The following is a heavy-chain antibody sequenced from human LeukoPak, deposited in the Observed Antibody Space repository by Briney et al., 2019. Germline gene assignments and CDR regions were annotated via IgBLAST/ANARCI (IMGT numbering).Heavy chain of an antibody. J-gene: IGHJ4*02. V-gene: IGHV1-2*02. CDR3: ARVPGRAYCGGDCFYLDY. CDR1: GYTFTGYY. D-gene: IGHD2-21*01. Sequence: ASVKVSCKAPGYTFTGYYMHWVRQAPGQGLEWMGWINPNSGGTNYAQKFQGRVTMTRDTSISTAYMELSRLRSDDTAVYYCARVPGRAYCGGDCFYLDYWGQGTLVTVSS. CDR2: INPNSGGT.